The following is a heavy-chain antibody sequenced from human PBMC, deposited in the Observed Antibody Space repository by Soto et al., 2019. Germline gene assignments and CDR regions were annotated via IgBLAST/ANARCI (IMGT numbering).Heavy chain of an antibody. D-gene: IGHD3-3*01. CDR1: GGTISGYY. J-gene: IGHJ5*02. CDR3: ARGQRFSDWFDT. V-gene: IGHV4-4*07. Sequence: SETLSLTCSVSGGTISGYYWTWIRQPAGKGLEWIGRIYSSGNTKYNPSLQSRVTMSLDTSNNQFSLRLTSVTAADTAVYYCARGQRFSDWFDTWGQGTLVTVSS. CDR2: IYSSGNT.